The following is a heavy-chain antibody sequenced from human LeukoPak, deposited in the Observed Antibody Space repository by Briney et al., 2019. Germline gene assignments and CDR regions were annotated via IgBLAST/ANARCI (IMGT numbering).Heavy chain of an antibody. J-gene: IGHJ6*02. D-gene: IGHD5-18*01. CDR3: ARDGNADTARDYYYYGMDV. CDR2: IKQDGSEK. V-gene: IGHV3-7*01. Sequence: GGSLRLSCAASGFTFSSYWMSWVRQAPGKGLEWVANIKQDGSEKYYVDSVKGRFTISRDNAKNSLYLQMNSLRAEDTAVYYCARDGNADTARDYYYYGMDVWGQGTTVTVSS. CDR1: GFTFSSYW.